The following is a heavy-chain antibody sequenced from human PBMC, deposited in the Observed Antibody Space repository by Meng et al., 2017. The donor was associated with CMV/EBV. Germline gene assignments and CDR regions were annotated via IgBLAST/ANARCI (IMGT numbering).Heavy chain of an antibody. J-gene: IGHJ5*02. CDR3: ARDKTPQYNWFDP. CDR2: IIPILGIA. CDR1: GYTFTSYD. D-gene: IGHD4-11*01. V-gene: IGHV1-69*04. Sequence: SVKVSCKASGYTFTSYDISWVRQAPGQGLEWMGRIIPILGIANYAQKFQGRVTITADKSTSTAYMELSSLRSEDTAVYYCARDKTPQYNWFDPWGQGTLVTVSS.